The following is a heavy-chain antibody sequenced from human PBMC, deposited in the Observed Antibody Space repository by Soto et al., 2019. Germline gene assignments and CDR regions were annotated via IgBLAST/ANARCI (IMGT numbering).Heavy chain of an antibody. D-gene: IGHD1-1*01. Sequence: ASVKVSCKASGSTFMNYDMSWVRQATGQGLEWMGWMNPNSGNTGYALKFQGRVSMTRNTSIYTVYLELSSLASDDTAVYYCVRMASSGTLNWFDPCRQRTLVTVSS. J-gene: IGHJ5*02. CDR2: MNPNSGNT. CDR1: GSTFMNYD. V-gene: IGHV1-8*01. CDR3: VRMASSGTLNWFDP.